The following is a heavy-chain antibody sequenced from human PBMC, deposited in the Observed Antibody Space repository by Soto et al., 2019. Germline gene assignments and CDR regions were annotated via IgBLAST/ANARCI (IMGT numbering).Heavy chain of an antibody. Sequence: QVQLVQSGAEKKKPGASVKVSCKASGYTFTSYAIHWVRQAPGQRLEWMGWINAGNGNTKYSPKFQGRVTITRDTSASTTYMERSSLRSEDTAVYYWARGLPLWFDPWGQGTLVTVSS. CDR1: GYTFTSYA. V-gene: IGHV1-3*05. D-gene: IGHD2-21*01. CDR2: INAGNGNT. J-gene: IGHJ5*02. CDR3: ARGLPLWFDP.